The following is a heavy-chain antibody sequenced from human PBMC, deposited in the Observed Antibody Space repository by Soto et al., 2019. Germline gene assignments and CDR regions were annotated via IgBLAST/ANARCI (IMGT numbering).Heavy chain of an antibody. J-gene: IGHJ5*02. CDR3: ARAPTVTDGWFGP. Sequence: SETLSLTCTVSGGSISSGGYYWSWIRQHPGKGLEWIGYIYYSGSTYYNPSLKSRVTISVDTSKNQFSLKLSSVTAADTAVYYCARAPTVTDGWFGPWGQGTLVTVSS. D-gene: IGHD4-17*01. CDR1: GGSISSGGYY. V-gene: IGHV4-31*03. CDR2: IYYSGST.